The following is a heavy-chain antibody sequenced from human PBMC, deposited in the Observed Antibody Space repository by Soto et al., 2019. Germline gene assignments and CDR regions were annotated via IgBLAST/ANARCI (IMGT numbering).Heavy chain of an antibody. CDR1: GDSISNLDYF. J-gene: IGHJ6*02. Sequence: SETLSLTCSVSGDSISNLDYFWAWIRQPPGQALEYIGYIYKSATTYYNPSLKSRLIISIDTSKNQFSLKVGSVTAADTAVYYCASSSLYGMDVWGQGTTVTVSS. CDR3: ASSSLYGMDV. CDR2: IYKSATT. V-gene: IGHV4-30-4*01.